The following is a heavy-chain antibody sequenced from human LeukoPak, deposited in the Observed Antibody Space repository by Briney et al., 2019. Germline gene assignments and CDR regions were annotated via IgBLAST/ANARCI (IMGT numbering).Heavy chain of an antibody. CDR3: AMAGGYCSSTSCYKFEVGWFDP. Sequence: GSSVKVSCKASGGTFSSYAISWVRQAPGQGLEWMGGIIPIFGAANYAQKFQGRVTITTDESTSTAYTELSSLRSEDTAVYYCAMAGGYCSSTSCYKFEVGWFDPWGQGTLVTVSS. CDR2: IIPIFGAA. V-gene: IGHV1-69*05. J-gene: IGHJ5*02. D-gene: IGHD2-2*02. CDR1: GGTFSSYA.